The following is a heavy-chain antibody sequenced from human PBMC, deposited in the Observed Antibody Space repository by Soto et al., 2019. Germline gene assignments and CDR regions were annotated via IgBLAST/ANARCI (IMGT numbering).Heavy chain of an antibody. Sequence: QVQLVQSGAEVKNPGASVKVSCKASGYTFTGFDINWMRQAPGQGLEWMGWMSPKNGNTGYAEKFQGRVTMTRDTSMSTAYMELSSLSFDDTAVYYCARGITAGVDYWGQVTLVTVSS. J-gene: IGHJ4*02. CDR3: ARGITAGVDY. CDR1: GYTFTGFD. CDR2: MSPKNGNT. D-gene: IGHD6-25*01. V-gene: IGHV1-8*01.